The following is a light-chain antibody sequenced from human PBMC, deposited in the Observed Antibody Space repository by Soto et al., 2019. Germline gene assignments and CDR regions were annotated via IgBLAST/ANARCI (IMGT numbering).Light chain of an antibody. CDR1: QSISSSY. CDR3: QQYDNWPYT. J-gene: IGKJ2*01. CDR2: DAS. V-gene: IGKV3-20*01. Sequence: EIVLTQSPATLSLSPGERATLSCRASQSISSSYLAWYQQKPGQAPRLLIYDASSRATGIPDRFSGSGSGTDFTLTISRLEPEDLAVYYCQQYDNWPYTFGQGTKLEIK.